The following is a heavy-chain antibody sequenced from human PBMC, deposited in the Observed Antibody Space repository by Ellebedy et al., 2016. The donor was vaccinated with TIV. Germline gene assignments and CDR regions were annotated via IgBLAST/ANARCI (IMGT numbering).Heavy chain of an antibody. CDR3: AREVWFSFDI. V-gene: IGHV3-11*05. CDR1: GFTFSAYY. CDR2: IGTSTTHT. J-gene: IGHJ3*02. D-gene: IGHD3-9*01. Sequence: GGSLRLSXAASGFTFSAYYMSWIRQAPGKGLEWVSHIGTSTTHTNYADSVKGRFTISRDNAKNSLYLQMNSLSADDTAVYYCAREVWFSFDIWGQGTVVTVSS.